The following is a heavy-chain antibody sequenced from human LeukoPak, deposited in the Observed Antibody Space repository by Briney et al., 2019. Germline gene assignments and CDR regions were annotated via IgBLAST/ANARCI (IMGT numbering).Heavy chain of an antibody. CDR3: AKYCDRTGYCNFVS. Sequence: GRSLRLSCRASALTFGSFAVGWVRQAPGKGLGWLSSISVNGGRTFYADSVMGRFTISRDNSKNTLYLQINNLRAEDAALYYCAKYCDRTGYCNFVSWGQGAPVTVSS. CDR1: ALTFGSFA. J-gene: IGHJ4*02. CDR2: ISVNGGRT. V-gene: IGHV3-23*01. D-gene: IGHD3-22*01.